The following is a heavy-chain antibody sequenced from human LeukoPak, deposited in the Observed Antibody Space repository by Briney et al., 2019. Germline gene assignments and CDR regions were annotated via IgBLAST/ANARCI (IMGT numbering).Heavy chain of an antibody. CDR3: ASEGLLWFGELL. V-gene: IGHV4-31*03. D-gene: IGHD3-10*01. Sequence: SQTLSLTCTVSGGSISSGGYYWSWIRQHPGKGLEWIGYIYYSGSTYYNPSLKSRVTISVDRSKNQFSLKLSSVTAADTAVYYCASEGLLWFGELLWSQGTLVTVSS. CDR2: IYYSGST. J-gene: IGHJ4*02. CDR1: GGSISSGGYY.